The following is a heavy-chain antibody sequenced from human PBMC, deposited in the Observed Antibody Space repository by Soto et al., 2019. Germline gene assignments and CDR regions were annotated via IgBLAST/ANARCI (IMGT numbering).Heavy chain of an antibody. Sequence: EVQLVESGGGLVQPGGSLRLYCTASGFTFSDSWMTWVRQAPGKGLEWVARIKPDESEKKNADSVKGRFSISRDNAKNSMYLQMDSLRGEDTAVYYCVRGGSNYASWGQGTLVTVSS. CDR2: IKPDESEK. J-gene: IGHJ5*02. D-gene: IGHD4-4*01. CDR1: GFTFSDSW. CDR3: VRGGSNYAS. V-gene: IGHV3-7*01.